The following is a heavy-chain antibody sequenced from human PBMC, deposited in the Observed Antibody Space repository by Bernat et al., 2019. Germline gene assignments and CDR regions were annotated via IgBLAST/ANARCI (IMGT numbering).Heavy chain of an antibody. CDR2: IKQDGSEK. V-gene: IGHV3-7*01. Sequence: EVQLVESGGGLVQPGGSLRLSCAASGFTFSSYWMSWVRQAPGKGLEWVANIKQDGSEKDYVDSVKGRFTISRDNAKNSLYLQMNSLRAEDTAVYYCARDVGRWSAEEDAFDIWGQGTMVTVSS. CDR3: ARDVGRWSAEEDAFDI. J-gene: IGHJ3*02. CDR1: GFTFSSYW. D-gene: IGHD3-3*01.